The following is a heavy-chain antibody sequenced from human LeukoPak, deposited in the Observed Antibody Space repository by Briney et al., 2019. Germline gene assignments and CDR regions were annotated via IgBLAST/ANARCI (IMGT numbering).Heavy chain of an antibody. Sequence: GGSLRLSSADAGFAFSSNALSWVRQAPGEGLDWVSSISVSSTTYYLDSVKGRFTISRDNSNNALFLQMNSLRAEDTALYYCAKCNLDNCREGFHIWGQGTMVTVSS. V-gene: IGHV3-23*01. CDR1: GFAFSSNA. D-gene: IGHD1-1*01. CDR3: AKCNLDNCREGFHI. CDR2: ISVSSTT. J-gene: IGHJ3*02.